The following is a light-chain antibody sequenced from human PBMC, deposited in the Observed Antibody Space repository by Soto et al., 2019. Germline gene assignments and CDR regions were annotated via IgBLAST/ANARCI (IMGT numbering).Light chain of an antibody. Sequence: EIVMTQSPGTLSVSPGERATLSCGASQSIDNSLAWYQQKPGQAPRLLLYGASTRATGVPARFSGSGSGTEFTLTISSLQSEDFAVYYCQQYKIWPPITFGQGTGLEI. V-gene: IGKV3-15*01. J-gene: IGKJ5*01. CDR2: GAS. CDR1: QSIDNS. CDR3: QQYKIWPPIT.